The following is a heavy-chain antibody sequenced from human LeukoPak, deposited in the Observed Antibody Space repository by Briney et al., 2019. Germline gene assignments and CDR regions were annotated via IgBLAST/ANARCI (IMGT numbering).Heavy chain of an antibody. CDR1: GFTFSSYG. CDR3: ARAEDSSGYWPNWFDP. CDR2: IWYDGSNK. D-gene: IGHD3-22*01. Sequence: GGSLRLSCAASGFTFSSYGMHWVRQAPGKGLEWVAVIWYDGSNKYYADSVKGRFTISRDNSKNTLYLQMNSLRAEDRAVYYCARAEDSSGYWPNWFDPWGQGTLVTVSS. V-gene: IGHV3-33*01. J-gene: IGHJ5*02.